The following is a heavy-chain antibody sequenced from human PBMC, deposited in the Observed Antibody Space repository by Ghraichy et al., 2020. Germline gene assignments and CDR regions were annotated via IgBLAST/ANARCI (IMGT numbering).Heavy chain of an antibody. V-gene: IGHV3-33*01. D-gene: IGHD1-26*01. CDR3: ARASGSYSYYYYGMDV. Sequence: GALRLSCAASGFTFSSYGMHWVRQAPGKGLEWVAVIWYDGSNKYYADSVKGRFTISRDNSKNTLYLQMNSLRAEDTAVYYCARASGSYSYYYYGMDVWGQGTTVTVSS. CDR2: IWYDGSNK. J-gene: IGHJ6*02. CDR1: GFTFSSYG.